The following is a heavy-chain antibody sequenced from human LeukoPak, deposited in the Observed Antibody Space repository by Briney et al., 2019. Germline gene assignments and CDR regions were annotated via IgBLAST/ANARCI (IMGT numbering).Heavy chain of an antibody. V-gene: IGHV3-49*03. Sequence: GGSLRLSCTASGFTFGDYAMSWFRQAPGKGLEWVGFIRSKAYGGTTEYAASVKGRFTISRDDSKSIAYLQMNSLKTEDTAVYYCTRVTLPGERDSHQRITMVRGVQPLSFDYWGQGTLVTVSS. J-gene: IGHJ4*02. CDR1: GFTFGDYA. D-gene: IGHD3-10*01. CDR3: TRVTLPGERDSHQRITMVRGVQPLSFDY. CDR2: IRSKAYGGTT.